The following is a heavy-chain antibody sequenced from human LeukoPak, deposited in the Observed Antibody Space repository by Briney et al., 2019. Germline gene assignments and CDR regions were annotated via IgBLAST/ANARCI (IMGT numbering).Heavy chain of an antibody. CDR3: ARAEYYYDSSGFTSFYLDS. V-gene: IGHV1-69*13. D-gene: IGHD3-22*01. CDR2: IISMSGTT. CDR1: GGTFSGYT. Sequence: SVKVSCKASGGTFSGYTLSWVRQAPGQGLEWMGGIISMSGTTNYAQKFQGRVTITADESTSTASMELSSLRSEDTAVYFCARAEYYYDSSGFTSFYLDSWGQGTLITVSS. J-gene: IGHJ4*02.